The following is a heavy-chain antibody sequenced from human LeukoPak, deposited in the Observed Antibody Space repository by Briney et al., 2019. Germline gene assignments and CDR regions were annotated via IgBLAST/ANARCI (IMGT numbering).Heavy chain of an antibody. CDR2: INHSGST. J-gene: IGHJ2*01. CDR3: ARVRAVRSIAANWYFDL. V-gene: IGHV4-34*01. CDR1: GGSFSGYY. D-gene: IGHD6-6*01. Sequence: PSETLSLTCAVYGGSFSGYYWSWIRQPPGKGLEWIGEINHSGSTNYNPSLKSRVTISVDTSKNQFSLKLSSVTAADTAVYYCARVRAVRSIAANWYFDLWGRGTLVTVSS.